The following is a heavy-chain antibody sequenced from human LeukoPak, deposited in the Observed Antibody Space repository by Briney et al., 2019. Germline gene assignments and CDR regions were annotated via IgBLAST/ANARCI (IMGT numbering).Heavy chain of an antibody. V-gene: IGHV3-74*01. CDR1: GFTLSNNW. D-gene: IGHD6-19*01. CDR3: VRGTSAWDGLDY. CDR2: ISPDGSYT. J-gene: IGHJ4*02. Sequence: GGSLRLSRAASGFTLSNNWMHWVRQAPGKGPVNLLLISPDGSYTASADSVKGRFTISRDNAKNTLYLQMNSLRAEDTAVYYCVRGTSAWDGLDYWGQGTLVTVSS.